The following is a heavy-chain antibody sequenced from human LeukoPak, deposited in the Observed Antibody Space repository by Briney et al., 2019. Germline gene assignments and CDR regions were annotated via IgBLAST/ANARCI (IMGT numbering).Heavy chain of an antibody. J-gene: IGHJ4*02. CDR1: GYTFTSYG. CDR3: ARDRCSSTSCYGPGGY. V-gene: IGHV1-18*01. CDR2: TSAYNGNP. Sequence: ASVKVSCKASGYTFTSYGISWVRQAPGQGLEWMGWTSAYNGNPNYAQKLQGRVTMTTDTSTSTAYTELRSLRSDDTAVYYCARDRCSSTSCYGPGGYWGQGTLVTVSS. D-gene: IGHD2-2*01.